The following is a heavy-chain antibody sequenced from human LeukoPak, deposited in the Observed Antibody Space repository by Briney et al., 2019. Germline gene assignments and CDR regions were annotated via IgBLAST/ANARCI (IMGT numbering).Heavy chain of an antibody. Sequence: PGGSLRLSCAASGFTFSSYAMSWVRQAPGKGLEWVANIKQDGSEKYYVDSVKGRFTISRDNAKNSLYLQMNSLRAEDTAVYYCARVGYDYMDVWGKGTTVTVSS. CDR2: IKQDGSEK. CDR1: GFTFSSYA. J-gene: IGHJ6*03. CDR3: ARVGYDYMDV. V-gene: IGHV3-7*01.